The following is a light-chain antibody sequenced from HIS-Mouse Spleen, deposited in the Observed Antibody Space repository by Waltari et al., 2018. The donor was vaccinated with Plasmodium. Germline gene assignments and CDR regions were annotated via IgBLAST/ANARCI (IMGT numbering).Light chain of an antibody. J-gene: IGLJ3*02. CDR1: SLRSYY. CDR2: GKN. CDR3: NSRDSSGNHWV. V-gene: IGLV3-19*01. Sequence: SSELTQDPAVSVALGQTVRITCQGDSLRSYYASWYQHKPGQAPVLVLYGKNNRPSGIPDRFSGSSSGNTASLTITGAQAEDEADYYCNSRDSSGNHWVFGGGTKLTVL.